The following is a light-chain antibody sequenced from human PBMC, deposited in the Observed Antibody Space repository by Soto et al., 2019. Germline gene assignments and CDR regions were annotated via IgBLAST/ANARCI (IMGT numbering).Light chain of an antibody. CDR2: GAS. CDR3: QQYGSSPGT. CDR1: QSVSSSY. V-gene: IGKV3-20*01. Sequence: EIVLTQSSGTLSLSPGERATLSSRASQSVSSSYLAWYQQKPGQAPRLLIYGASSRATGIPDRFSGSGSGTDFTLTISRLEPEDFAVYYCQQYGSSPGTFGQGTKMEIK. J-gene: IGKJ1*01.